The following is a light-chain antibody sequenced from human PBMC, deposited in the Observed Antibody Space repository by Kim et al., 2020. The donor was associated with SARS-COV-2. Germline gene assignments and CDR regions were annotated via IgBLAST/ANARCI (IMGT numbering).Light chain of an antibody. CDR3: QAWDSSTAPYYV. CDR2: QDS. Sequence: SYELTQPPSVSVSPGQTASITCSGDKLGDKYACWYQQKPGQSPVLVIYQDSKRPSGIPERFSGSNSGNTATLTISGTQAMDEADYYCQAWDSSTAPYYVLGTGTKVTV. J-gene: IGLJ1*01. CDR1: KLGDKY. V-gene: IGLV3-1*01.